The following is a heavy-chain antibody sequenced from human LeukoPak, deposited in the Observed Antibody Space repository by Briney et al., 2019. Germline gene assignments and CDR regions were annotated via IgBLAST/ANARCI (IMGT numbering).Heavy chain of an antibody. J-gene: IGHJ6*02. D-gene: IGHD2-2*01. CDR2: ISYDESNK. CDR1: GFTFSSYA. CDR3: ARGVYQPTYCSSTSCYYYYYGMDV. Sequence: GGSLRLSCAASGFTFSSYAMHWVRQAPGKGLEWVAVISYDESNKYYADSVKGRFTISRDNSKNTLYLQMNSLRAEDTAVYYCARGVYQPTYCSSTSCYYYYYGMDVWGQGTTVTVSS. V-gene: IGHV3-30-3*01.